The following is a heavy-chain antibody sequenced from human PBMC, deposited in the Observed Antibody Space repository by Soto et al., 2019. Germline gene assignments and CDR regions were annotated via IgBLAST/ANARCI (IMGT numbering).Heavy chain of an antibody. J-gene: IGHJ4*02. CDR2: ISAYNGNT. D-gene: IGHD6-19*01. CDR1: GYTFTSYD. V-gene: IGHV1-18*01. Sequence: GASVKVSCKASGYTFTSYDINWVRQATGQGLEWMGWISAYNGNTNYAQKLQGRVTMTTDTSTSTAYMELRSLRSDDTAVYYCGRVAESSGWTDLDYWGQGTLVTVSS. CDR3: GRVAESSGWTDLDY.